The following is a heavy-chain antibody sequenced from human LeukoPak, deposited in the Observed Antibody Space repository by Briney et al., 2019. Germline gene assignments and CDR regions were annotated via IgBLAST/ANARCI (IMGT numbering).Heavy chain of an antibody. CDR3: ARDWIARSLDY. Sequence: PGGSLRLSCAASGFTFSDYGIHWVRQAPGKGLEWVAVLSPHANYEYYADSVQGRFTISRDDSKNTVYLQMNSLRDEETAVYYCARDWIARSLDYWGLGTLVTVSS. CDR2: LSPHANYE. V-gene: IGHV3-33*01. J-gene: IGHJ4*02. D-gene: IGHD2-2*03. CDR1: GFTFSDYG.